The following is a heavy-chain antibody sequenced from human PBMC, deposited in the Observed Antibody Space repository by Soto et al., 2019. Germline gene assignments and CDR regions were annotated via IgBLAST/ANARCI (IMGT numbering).Heavy chain of an antibody. CDR2: IYYSGST. CDR3: ARAPGSGDYGDYGIDAFDI. J-gene: IGHJ3*02. Sequence: SETLSLTCTVSGGSISSYYWSWIRQPPGKGLEWIGYIYYSGSTNYNPSLKSRVTISVDTSKNQFSLKLSSVTAADTAVYYCARAPGSGDYGDYGIDAFDIWGQGTMVTVSS. CDR1: GGSISSYY. V-gene: IGHV4-59*01. D-gene: IGHD4-17*01.